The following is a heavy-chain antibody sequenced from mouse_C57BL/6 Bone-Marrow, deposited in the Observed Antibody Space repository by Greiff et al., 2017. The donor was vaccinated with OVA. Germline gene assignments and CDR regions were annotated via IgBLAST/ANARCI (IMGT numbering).Heavy chain of an antibody. D-gene: IGHD1-1*01. V-gene: IGHV5-6*01. J-gene: IGHJ4*01. CDR2: ISSGGSYT. Sequence: EVQRVESGGDLVKPGGSLKLSCAASGFTFSSYGMSWVRQTPDKRLEWVATISSGGSYTYYPDSVKGRFTISRDNAKNTLYLQMSSLKSEDTAMYYCARQPDYYGSSRYAMDYWGQGTSVTVSS. CDR3: ARQPDYYGSSRYAMDY. CDR1: GFTFSSYG.